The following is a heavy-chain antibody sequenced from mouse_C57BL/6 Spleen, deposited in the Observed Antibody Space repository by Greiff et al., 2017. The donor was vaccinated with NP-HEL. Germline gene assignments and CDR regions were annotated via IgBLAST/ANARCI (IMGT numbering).Heavy chain of an antibody. CDR2: IDPSDSYT. J-gene: IGHJ4*01. CDR3: ARSGITTVVANYYAMDY. Sequence: VQLQQPGAELVMPGASVKLSCKASGYTFTSYWMHWVKQRPGQGLEWIGEIDPSDSYTNYNQKFKGKSTLTVDKSSSTAYMQLSSLTSEDSAVYYGARSGITTVVANYYAMDYWGQGTSVTVSA. CDR1: GYTFTSYW. D-gene: IGHD1-1*01. V-gene: IGHV1-69*01.